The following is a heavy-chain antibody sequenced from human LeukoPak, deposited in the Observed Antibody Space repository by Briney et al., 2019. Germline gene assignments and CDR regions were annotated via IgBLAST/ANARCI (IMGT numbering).Heavy chain of an antibody. CDR1: GFTFSSYS. CDR2: ISSSSSTI. V-gene: IGHV3-48*04. Sequence: SGGSLRLSCAASGFTFSSYSMNWVRQAPGKGLEWVSYISSSSSTIYYADSVKGRFTISRDNAKNSLYLQMNSLRAEDTAVYYCARDGQLWFELPYYFDYWGQGTLVTVSS. D-gene: IGHD3-10*01. CDR3: ARDGQLWFELPYYFDY. J-gene: IGHJ4*02.